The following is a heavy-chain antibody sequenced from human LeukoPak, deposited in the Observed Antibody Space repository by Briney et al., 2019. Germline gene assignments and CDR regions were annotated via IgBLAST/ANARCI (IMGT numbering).Heavy chain of an antibody. CDR1: GSSFTSYN. J-gene: IGHJ4*02. CDR2: INPSGGST. CDR3: ARGRPSYSTSWYVY. Sequence: ASVKVSCKASGSSFTSYNMHWVRQAPGQGLEWMGIINPSGGSTGYAQKFQGRVTMTWDTSTTTVYMELSSLKSEDTAVYYCARGRPSYSTSWYVYWGQGTLVTVSS. V-gene: IGHV1-46*01. D-gene: IGHD6-13*01.